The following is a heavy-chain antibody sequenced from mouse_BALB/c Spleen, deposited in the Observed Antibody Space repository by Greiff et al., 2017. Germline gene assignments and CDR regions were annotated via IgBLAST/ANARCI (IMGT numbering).Heavy chain of an antibody. CDR2: IDPANGNT. D-gene: IGHD1-1*01. CDR1: GFNIKDTY. CDR3: ANGALLRSMDY. V-gene: IGHV14-3*02. Sequence: EVQLQQSGAELVKPGASVKLSCTASGFNIKDTYMHWVKQRPEQGLEWIGRIDPANGNTKYDPKFQGKATITADTSSNTAYLQLSSLTSEDTAVYYCANGALLRSMDYWGQGTSVTVSS. J-gene: IGHJ4*01.